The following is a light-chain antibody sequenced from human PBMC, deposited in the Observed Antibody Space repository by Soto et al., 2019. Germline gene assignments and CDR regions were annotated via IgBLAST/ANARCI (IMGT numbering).Light chain of an antibody. V-gene: IGLV2-23*02. CDR1: SNDVGSYDL. J-gene: IGLJ3*02. CDR2: EVY. CDR3: CSFAGSTIWV. Sequence: QSALTQPASVSGSPGQSITISCTGTSNDVGSYDLVSWYQHHPGNTPKLLIFEVYKRPSGVSNRFSGSKSGNTASLTISWLQAEDESDYYCCSFAGSTIWVFGGGTKLTVL.